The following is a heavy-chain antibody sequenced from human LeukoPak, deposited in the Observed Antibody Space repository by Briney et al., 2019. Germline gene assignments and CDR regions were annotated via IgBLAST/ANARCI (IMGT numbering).Heavy chain of an antibody. J-gene: IGHJ6*03. D-gene: IGHD3-10*01. CDR2: INPSGGST. Sequence: ASVKVSCKASGYTFTSYYMHWVRQAPGQGLEWMGIINPSGGSTSYAQKFQGRVTMTRDTSTSTVYMELSSLRSEDTAVYYCARAYGSGSYLYYYYYMDVWGKGTTVTVSS. CDR1: GYTFTSYY. CDR3: ARAYGSGSYLYYYYYMDV. V-gene: IGHV1-46*01.